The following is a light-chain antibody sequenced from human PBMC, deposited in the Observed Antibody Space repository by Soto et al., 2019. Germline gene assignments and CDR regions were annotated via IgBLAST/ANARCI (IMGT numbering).Light chain of an antibody. V-gene: IGKV3D-15*01. CDR2: GAS. CDR1: QSVRSN. J-gene: IGKJ5*01. CDR3: QQYNNWPAIT. Sequence: EIVMTQSPATLSVSPGERATLSCRASQSVRSNLAWYQHKPGQAPRLLIYGASTRATGIPARFSGSGSGTEFTLTISILQSEDFAVYYCQQYNNWPAITFGQGTRLEIK.